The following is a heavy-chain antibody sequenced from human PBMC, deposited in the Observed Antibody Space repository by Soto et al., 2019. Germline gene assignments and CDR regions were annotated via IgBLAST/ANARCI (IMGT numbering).Heavy chain of an antibody. J-gene: IGHJ6*02. CDR2: IHYRGTT. CDR3: ARARGYCNGPSCNIFYFSGLDV. V-gene: IGHV4-30-4*01. Sequence: SETLSLTCTVSGASISSPTNFWSWVRQAPGKGLEWIGFIHYRGTTFYNPSLKRPLTLSVDTSNNQFSLNLTSVTAADTAVYYCARARGYCNGPSCNIFYFSGLDVWGQGTTVTVSS. D-gene: IGHD2-2*01. CDR1: GASISSPTNF.